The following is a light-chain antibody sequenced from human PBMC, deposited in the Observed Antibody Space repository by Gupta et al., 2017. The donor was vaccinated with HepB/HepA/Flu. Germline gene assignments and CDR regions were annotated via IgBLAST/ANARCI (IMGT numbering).Light chain of an antibody. CDR3: NSRDSSGNPWV. CDR1: SLRSYY. V-gene: IGLV3-19*01. Sequence: SSELTQDPAVSVALGQTVRITCQGDSLRSYYASWYQQKPGQAPVLVIYGKNNRPSGIPDRFSGSSSGNTASLIITGAQAEDEADYYCNSRDSSGNPWVFGGGTKLTVL. CDR2: GKN. J-gene: IGLJ3*02.